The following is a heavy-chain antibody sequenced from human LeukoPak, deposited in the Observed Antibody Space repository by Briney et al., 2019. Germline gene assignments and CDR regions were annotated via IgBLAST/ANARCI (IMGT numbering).Heavy chain of an antibody. CDR3: ARDGDFDP. Sequence: PGGSLRLSCAASGFTVSTNYMSWVRQAPGKGLEWVSLIYGDDNTYYADSVKGRFTIFRDNSKNTLYLQMNSLRAEDTAVYYCARDGDFDPWGQGTLVTVSS. J-gene: IGHJ5*02. CDR2: IYGDDNT. CDR1: GFTVSTNY. V-gene: IGHV3-53*05.